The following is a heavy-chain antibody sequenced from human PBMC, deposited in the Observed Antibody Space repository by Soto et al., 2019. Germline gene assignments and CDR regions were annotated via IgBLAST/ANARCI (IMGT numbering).Heavy chain of an antibody. CDR2: LGGNGFTT. Sequence: EVQLLESGGGLVQPGGSLRLSCVVSGFTFGSYAMSWVRQAPEKGPEWVAILGGNGFTTYYADSVKGRFTISGDKSKSTLFLQMNSLRADDTGVYYCATALRPSLNFFYYMDVWGSGTSVTVSS. J-gene: IGHJ6*03. CDR3: ATALRPSLNFFYYMDV. V-gene: IGHV3-23*01. CDR1: GFTFGSYA. D-gene: IGHD2-2*01.